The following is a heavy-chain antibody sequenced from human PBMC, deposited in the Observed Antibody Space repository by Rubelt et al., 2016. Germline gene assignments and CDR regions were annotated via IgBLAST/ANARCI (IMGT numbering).Heavy chain of an antibody. Sequence: QVHLVQSGTEVKKPGASVKVSCEASGYTFIDYYIHWVRQAPGQGLEWMGLINPATGVTTYTQTLRGRVSMTRATSRPAVLMGLGRLESDDTAGYYCASQGEQRGYWGQGTLVTVSS. CDR2: INPATGVT. D-gene: IGHD6-25*01. CDR1: GYTFIDYY. CDR3: ASQGEQRGY. J-gene: IGHJ4*02. V-gene: IGHV1-2*02.